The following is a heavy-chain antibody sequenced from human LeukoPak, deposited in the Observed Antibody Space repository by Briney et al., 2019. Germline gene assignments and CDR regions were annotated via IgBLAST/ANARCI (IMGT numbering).Heavy chain of an antibody. D-gene: IGHD3-3*01. CDR1: GFTFSSYS. CDR2: ISSSSSYI. V-gene: IGHV3-21*04. J-gene: IGHJ4*02. Sequence: GGSLRLSCAASGFTFSSYSMNWVRQAPGKGLEWVSSISSSSSYIYYADSVKGRFTISRDNAKNSLYLQMNSLRAEDTAVYYCASQSYDFWSGSPYYFDYWGQGTLVTVSS. CDR3: ASQSYDFWSGSPYYFDY.